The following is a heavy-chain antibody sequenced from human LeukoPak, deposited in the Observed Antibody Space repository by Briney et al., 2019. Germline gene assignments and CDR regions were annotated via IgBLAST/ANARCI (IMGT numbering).Heavy chain of an antibody. CDR1: AASLSSGSYY. Sequence: PPETLSLTSTLSAASLSSGSYYWGWIRQPAGNGLEWIGRVYTSGSTNYNPSLQSRITISLDTSKNQCSLKLSSVTAADTAVYYCARDSYSGSYQGPAFDIWGQGTMVTVSS. CDR2: VYTSGST. J-gene: IGHJ3*02. V-gene: IGHV4-61*02. CDR3: ARDSYSGSYQGPAFDI. D-gene: IGHD1-26*01.